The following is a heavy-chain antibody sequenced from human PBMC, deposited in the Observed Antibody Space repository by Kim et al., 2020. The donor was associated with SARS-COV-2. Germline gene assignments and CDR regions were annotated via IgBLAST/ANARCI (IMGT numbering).Heavy chain of an antibody. CDR1: GFNFSYYA. V-gene: IGHV3-30-3*01. CDR3: ARGPSL. J-gene: IGHJ4*02. CDR2: LSFDGINK. Sequence: GGSLRLSCAVSGFNFSYYAMHWIRQAPGKGLEWVAVLSFDGINKIYADSVRGRFTISRDSSKNTLYLQMSSLRTEDTAVYYCARGPSLWGQGTLVTVSS.